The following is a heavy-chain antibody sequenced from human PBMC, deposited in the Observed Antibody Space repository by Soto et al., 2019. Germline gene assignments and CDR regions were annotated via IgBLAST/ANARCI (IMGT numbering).Heavy chain of an antibody. J-gene: IGHJ6*03. CDR2: LSGSGIST. CDR1: GFTFSTYP. CDR3: VKFPVITESYYYQDMDV. D-gene: IGHD4-4*01. V-gene: IGHV3-23*01. Sequence: EVQLLESGGGLVQPGGSLRLSCAASGFTFSTYPMNWVRQAPGKGLEWVSGLSGSGISTFYVDTVKGRFTISRDNSKNTVSLQINSLRAEDTAIYYCVKFPVITESYYYQDMDVWGQGTTVTVSS.